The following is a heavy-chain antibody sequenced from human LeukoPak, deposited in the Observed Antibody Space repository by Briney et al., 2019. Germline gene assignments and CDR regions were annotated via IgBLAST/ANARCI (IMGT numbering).Heavy chain of an antibody. CDR1: GYTFTGYY. V-gene: IGHV1-2*02. CDR2: INPNSGGT. Sequence: ASVKVSCKASGYTFTGYYMHWVRQAPGQGLEWMGWINPNSGGTNYAQKFQGRVTMTTDTSTSTAYMELSRLRSDDTAVYYCARGVRYCGASRADEAVDYWGQGTLVTVSS. J-gene: IGHJ4*02. CDR3: ARGVRYCGASRADEAVDY. D-gene: IGHD3-10*01.